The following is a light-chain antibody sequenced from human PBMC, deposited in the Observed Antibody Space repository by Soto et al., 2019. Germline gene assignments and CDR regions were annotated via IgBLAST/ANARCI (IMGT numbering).Light chain of an antibody. J-gene: IGKJ1*01. V-gene: IGKV3-15*01. Sequence: IGLTQSRATLSVSPGESATLSCRASQSVSILLAWYQQKTGQAHRLLIHGATTRATGIPARFSGSGSGTDFTLNLSSLQSEELAVYDCQQYNNWPRTFGQVTKVAIK. CDR1: QSVSIL. CDR3: QQYNNWPRT. CDR2: GAT.